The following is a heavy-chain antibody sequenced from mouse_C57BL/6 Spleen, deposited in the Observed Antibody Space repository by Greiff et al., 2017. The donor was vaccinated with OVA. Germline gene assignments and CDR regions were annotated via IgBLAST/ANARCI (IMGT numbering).Heavy chain of an antibody. CDR1: GFSLTSYG. Sequence: VQRVESGPGLVAPSQSLSISCTASGFSLTSYGVSWVRQPPGKGLEWLGVIWRDGSTNNHSALISSLSISKDNTTSQASFILNSMQTDDTAAYYCAKRGPYAMDYWGQGTSVTVSS. J-gene: IGHJ4*01. V-gene: IGHV2-3*01. CDR3: AKRGPYAMDY. CDR2: IWRDGST.